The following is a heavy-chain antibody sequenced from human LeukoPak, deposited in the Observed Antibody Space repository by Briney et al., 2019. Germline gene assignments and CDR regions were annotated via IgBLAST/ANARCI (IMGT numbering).Heavy chain of an antibody. V-gene: IGHV4-30-2*01. CDR2: IYHSGST. CDR3: SDGCGGDHTSNWFDP. CDR1: GGSISSGGYS. D-gene: IGHD2-21*01. Sequence: PSETLPLTCAVSGGSISSGGYSWSWIRQPPGKGLEWIGYIYHSGSTYYNPSLKSRVTISVDRSKNQFSLKLSSVTAAERAMYYYSDGCGGDHTSNWFDPWGQGTLVTVSS. J-gene: IGHJ5*02.